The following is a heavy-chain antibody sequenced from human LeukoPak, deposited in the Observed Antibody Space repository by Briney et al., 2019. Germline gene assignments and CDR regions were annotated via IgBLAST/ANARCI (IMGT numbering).Heavy chain of an antibody. CDR3: ARGASRADY. CDR2: ISSSSSYI. V-gene: IGHV3-21*01. CDR1: GFTFRSYN. Sequence: GGSLRLSCAASGFTFRSYNMNWVRQAPGRRPEWVSSISSSSSYIYYADSVKGRFTISRDNAKNSLYLQMNSLRAEDTALYYCARGASRADYWGQGTLVTVSS. J-gene: IGHJ4*02.